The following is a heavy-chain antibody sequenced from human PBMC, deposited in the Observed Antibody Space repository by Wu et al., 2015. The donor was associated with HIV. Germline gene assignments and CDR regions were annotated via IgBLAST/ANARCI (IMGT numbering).Heavy chain of an antibody. D-gene: IGHD5-12*01. CDR2: IIPIFDRV. V-gene: IGHV1-69*13. CDR3: VGPYTGYAYDTFDV. Sequence: QVHLIQSGAEVKKPGSVSEGLLHGFWRHFSSRAISWVRQAPGQGLEWMGRIIPIFDRVHYKQKFQGRVVITADEATSTVYMELSSLSSDDTAFYYCVGPYTGYAYDTFDVWGQGTLVTVSS. CDR1: RHFSSRA. J-gene: IGHJ3*01.